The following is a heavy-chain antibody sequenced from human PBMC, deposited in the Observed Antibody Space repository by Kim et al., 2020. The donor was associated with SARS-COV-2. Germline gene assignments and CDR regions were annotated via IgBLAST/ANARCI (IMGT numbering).Heavy chain of an antibody. CDR1: GIPFNNAW. J-gene: IGHJ4*02. CDR2: IKSKTDGGTA. D-gene: IGHD2-2*01. CDR3: TTVSMR. V-gene: IGHV3-15*01. Sequence: GGSLRLSCVVSGIPFNNAWMNWVRQAPGKGPEWIGRIKSKTDGGTADYAAPVTVRFTISRDDSKNTLYLLMNSLKTEDSAVYYCTTVSMRWCRGTLVTVS.